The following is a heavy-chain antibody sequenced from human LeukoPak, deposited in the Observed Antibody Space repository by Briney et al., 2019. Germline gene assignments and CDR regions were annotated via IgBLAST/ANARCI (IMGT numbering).Heavy chain of an antibody. J-gene: IGHJ4*02. CDR1: GFTFSAYW. D-gene: IGHD3-10*01. CDR3: ARAGRGDY. V-gene: IGHV3-7*04. CDR2: IKQDGSEK. Sequence: GGSLRLSCAASGFTFSAYWMSWVRQAPGKGLEWVANIKQDGSEKYYVDSVKGRFTISRDNAKNSLDLHMNRLRAEDTAVDFCARAGRGDYWGQGTLVIVSS.